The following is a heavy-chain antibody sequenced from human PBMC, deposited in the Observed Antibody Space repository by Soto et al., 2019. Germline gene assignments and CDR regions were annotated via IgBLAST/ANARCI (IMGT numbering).Heavy chain of an antibody. Sequence: QVQLVQSGAEVKKPGSSVKVSCKASGGTFSSYAISWVRQAPGQGLEWMGGIIPIFGTANYAQKFQGRVTITADESTSTAYMELSSLRSEDTAVYYCARGRRDGYKNYYYYGMDVWGQGTTVTVSS. CDR2: IIPIFGTA. CDR1: GGTFSSYA. J-gene: IGHJ6*02. D-gene: IGHD5-12*01. V-gene: IGHV1-69*12. CDR3: ARGRRDGYKNYYYYGMDV.